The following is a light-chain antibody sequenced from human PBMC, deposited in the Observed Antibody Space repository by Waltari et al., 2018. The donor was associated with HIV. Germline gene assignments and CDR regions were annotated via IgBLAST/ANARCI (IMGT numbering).Light chain of an antibody. V-gene: IGLV1-44*01. CDR1: SSNIGRHA. J-gene: IGLJ2*01. Sequence: QPVLTQPPSASGPPGQRVIISCSGSSSNIGRHAVSWYQHLPGATPTLLIFGYNQRSSGVPDRFAGSKSATSASLAISGLRSVDEADYSCAAWDDNLDGPVFGGGTKLTVL. CDR3: AAWDDNLDGPV. CDR2: GYN.